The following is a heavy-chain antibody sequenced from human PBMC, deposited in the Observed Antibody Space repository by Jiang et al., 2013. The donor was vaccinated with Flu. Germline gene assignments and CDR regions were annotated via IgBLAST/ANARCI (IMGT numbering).Heavy chain of an antibody. D-gene: IGHD3-22*01. V-gene: IGHV4-59*01. J-gene: IGHJ2*01. CDR2: IYYSGST. CDR1: GGSISSYY. Sequence: TLSLTCTVSGGSISSYYWSWIRQPPGKGLEWIGYIYYSGSTNYNPSLKSRVTISVDTSKNQFSLKLSSVTAADTAVYYCARVADSSGYVYWYFDLWGRGTLVTVSS. CDR3: ARVADSSGYVYWYFDL.